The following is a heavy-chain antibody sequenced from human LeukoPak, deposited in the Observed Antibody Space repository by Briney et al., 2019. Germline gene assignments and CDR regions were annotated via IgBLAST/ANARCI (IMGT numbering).Heavy chain of an antibody. D-gene: IGHD3-9*01. Sequence: GGSLRLSCIASGFTFSSYWMHWVRQDPRKGLVWVPQINGDGRNINYADSVRGRFTISRDNAKNTLYLQMNTLRVEDTAVYYCTRDLMDYDVSTGLHHYYMDVWGQGTTVTVSS. J-gene: IGHJ6*02. V-gene: IGHV3-74*01. CDR2: INGDGRNI. CDR3: TRDLMDYDVSTGLHHYYMDV. CDR1: GFTFSSYW.